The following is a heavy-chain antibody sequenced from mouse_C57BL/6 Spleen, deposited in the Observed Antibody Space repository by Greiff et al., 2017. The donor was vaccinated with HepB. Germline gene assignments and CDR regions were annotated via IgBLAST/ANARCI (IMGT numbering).Heavy chain of an antibody. D-gene: IGHD2-3*01. Sequence: QVQLQQSGPELVKPGASVKISCKASGYSFTSYYIHWVKQRPGQGLEWIGWIYPGSGNTKYNEKFKGKATLTADTSSSTAYMQLSSLTSEDSAVYYCARFYDGYFDYWGQGTTLTVSS. CDR1: GYSFTSYY. V-gene: IGHV1-66*01. CDR2: IYPGSGNT. J-gene: IGHJ2*01. CDR3: ARFYDGYFDY.